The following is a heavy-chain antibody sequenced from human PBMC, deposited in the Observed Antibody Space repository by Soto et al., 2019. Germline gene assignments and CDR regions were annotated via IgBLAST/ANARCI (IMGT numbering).Heavy chain of an antibody. CDR1: GGAISGYY. CDR3: ARLSSSRYPNLDC. D-gene: IGHD6-13*01. V-gene: IGHV4-59*08. J-gene: IGHJ4*02. CDR2: IYYSGST. Sequence: QVQLQESGPGLVKPSETLSLTCTVSGGAISGYYWSWIRQPPGKGLEWIGYIYYSGSTNYNPSLKSRVTISVDTSKNQFSLKLSSVTAADTAVYYCARLSSSRYPNLDCWGQGTLVTVSS.